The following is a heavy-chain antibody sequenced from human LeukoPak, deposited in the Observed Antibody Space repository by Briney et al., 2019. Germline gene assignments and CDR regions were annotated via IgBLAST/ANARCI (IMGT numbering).Heavy chain of an antibody. V-gene: IGHV4-34*01. CDR3: ARWEGAIHNFDY. D-gene: IGHD1-26*01. Sequence: SETLSLTCAVYGGSFRDYHWSWIRQPPGKGLEWIGEINQSGSTKYNPSLKSRVTISEDTSKNQFSLKLSSVTAADTAVYYCARWEGAIHNFDYWGQGTLVTVSS. J-gene: IGHJ4*02. CDR1: GGSFRDYH. CDR2: INQSGST.